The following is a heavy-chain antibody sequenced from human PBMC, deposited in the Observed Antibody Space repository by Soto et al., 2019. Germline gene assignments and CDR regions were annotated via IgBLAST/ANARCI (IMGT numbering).Heavy chain of an antibody. J-gene: IGHJ6*02. CDR2: IKQDGSEK. CDR1: GFTFSSYW. CDR3: ARGSWDTATPPYSYGMDV. Sequence: EVQLVESGGGLVQPGGSLRLSCAASGFTFSSYWMSWVRQAPGKGLEWVANIKQDGSEKYYVDSVKGRFTISRDNAKNSLYLQMHSLSAEDTAVYYCARGSWDTATPPYSYGMDVWGQGTTVTVSS. V-gene: IGHV3-7*01. D-gene: IGHD5-18*01.